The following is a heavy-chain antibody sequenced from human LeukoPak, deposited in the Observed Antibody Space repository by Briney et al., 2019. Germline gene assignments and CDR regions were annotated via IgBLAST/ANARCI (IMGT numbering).Heavy chain of an antibody. D-gene: IGHD3-3*01. CDR1: GFTFSSRW. Sequence: GGSLRLSCAGSGFTFSSRWMNWVRQAPGKGLEWVARIKGDGSEKHYVDSVSGRFTISRDNAKNSLHLQMSSLRAEDTAVYYCARRGITISGVLVYHYSGLDVWGQGTTVTVSS. CDR2: IKGDGSEK. CDR3: ARRGITISGVLVYHYSGLDV. V-gene: IGHV3-7*01. J-gene: IGHJ6*02.